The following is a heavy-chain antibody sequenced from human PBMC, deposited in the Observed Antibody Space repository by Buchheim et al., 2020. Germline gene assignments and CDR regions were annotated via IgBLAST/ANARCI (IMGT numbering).Heavy chain of an antibody. J-gene: IGHJ1*01. Sequence: QVQLQESGPGLVKPSGTLSLTCAVSGCSISSSNLWSWVRQPPGKGLGWIGEIYPSGSTNYNPSLQSRVTISVDKSKNQFSLKLSSVTAADTAVYYCARVEYELWGAAAGTFAPSFQHWGKGTL. CDR3: ARVEYELWGAAAGTFAPSFQH. D-gene: IGHD6-13*01. V-gene: IGHV4-4*02. CDR2: IYPSGST. CDR1: GCSISSSNL.